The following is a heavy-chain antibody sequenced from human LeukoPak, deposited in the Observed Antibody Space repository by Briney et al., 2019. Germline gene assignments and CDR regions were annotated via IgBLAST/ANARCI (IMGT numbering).Heavy chain of an antibody. D-gene: IGHD3-9*01. V-gene: IGHV4-4*07. J-gene: IGHJ4*02. CDR3: AILFPYYDILTGYLYYFDY. CDR2: IDPSGST. CDR1: GGSINDYY. Sequence: SETLSLTCTVSGGSINDYYWTWIRQPAGKGLEGIGQIDPSGSTKYKPSLESRVTISVDTSKNQFSLKLSSVTAADTAVYYCAILFPYYDILTGYLYYFDYWGQRTLVTVSS.